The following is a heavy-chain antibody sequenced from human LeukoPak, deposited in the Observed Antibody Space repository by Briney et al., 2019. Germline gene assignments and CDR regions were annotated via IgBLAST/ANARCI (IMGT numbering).Heavy chain of an antibody. CDR1: GYTFTGYL. Sequence: GASVKVSCKASGYTFTGYLIHWARQAPGQGLEWMGWINPKTGGTDYAQKFQGRVTLTRATSLSTAYMELTRLRSDDTAVYYCARVPGRDYYFYYFLDVWGKGTTVTVSS. J-gene: IGHJ6*03. CDR3: ARVPGRDYYFYYFLDV. D-gene: IGHD1-14*01. CDR2: INPKTGGT. V-gene: IGHV1-2*02.